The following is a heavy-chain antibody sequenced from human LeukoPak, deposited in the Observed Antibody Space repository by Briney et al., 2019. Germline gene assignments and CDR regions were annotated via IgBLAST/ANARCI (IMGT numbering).Heavy chain of an antibody. J-gene: IGHJ4*02. V-gene: IGHV3-11*01. D-gene: IGHD3-22*01. Sequence: GGSLRLSCAASGFTFSDYYMSWIRQAPGKGLEWVSYISSSGSTIYYADSVKGRFTISRDNAKNSLYLQMNSLRAEDTAVYYCARETDLIYYYDSSGFLDYWGQGTLVTVSS. CDR1: GFTFSDYY. CDR3: ARETDLIYYYDSSGFLDY. CDR2: ISSSGSTI.